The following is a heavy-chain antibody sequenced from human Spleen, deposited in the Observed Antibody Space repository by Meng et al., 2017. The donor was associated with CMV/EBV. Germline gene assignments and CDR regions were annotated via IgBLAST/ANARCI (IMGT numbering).Heavy chain of an antibody. CDR2: IKPNSGDT. J-gene: IGHJ4*02. D-gene: IGHD4-11*01. Sequence: SVKVSCQASGYTFTGYYIHWVRQAPGQGLKWMGYIKPNSGDTDYAPKFQGRVSMTRDTSISTAYMELSGLTSDDTAVYYCARTTPTDYWGLGTLVTVSS. V-gene: IGHV1-2*02. CDR3: ARTTPTDY. CDR1: GYTFTGYY.